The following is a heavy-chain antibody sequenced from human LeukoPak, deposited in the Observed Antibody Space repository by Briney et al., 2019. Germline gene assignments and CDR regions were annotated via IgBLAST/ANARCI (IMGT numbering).Heavy chain of an antibody. V-gene: IGHV4-34*01. J-gene: IGHJ4*02. Sequence: SSETLSLTCAVYGGSFSGYYWSWIRQPPGKWLEWIGEINHSGNTNYNPSLKSRVTISVDTSKNQFSLKLSSVTAADTAVYYCVRLSDCSGGSCRSIDYWGQGTLVTVSS. CDR3: VRLSDCSGGSCRSIDY. D-gene: IGHD2-15*01. CDR1: GGSFSGYY. CDR2: INHSGNT.